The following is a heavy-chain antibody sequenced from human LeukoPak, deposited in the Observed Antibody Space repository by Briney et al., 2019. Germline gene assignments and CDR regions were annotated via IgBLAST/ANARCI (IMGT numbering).Heavy chain of an antibody. J-gene: IGHJ4*02. V-gene: IGHV1-69*05. CDR3: ARRGYSYGYYFDY. Sequence: GASVKVSCKXSGGTFSSYAISWVRQAPGQGLERMGRIIPIFGTANYAQKFQGRVTITTDESTSTAYMELSSLRSEDTAVYYCARRGYSYGYYFDYWGQGTLVTVSS. CDR2: IIPIFGTA. CDR1: GGTFSSYA. D-gene: IGHD5-18*01.